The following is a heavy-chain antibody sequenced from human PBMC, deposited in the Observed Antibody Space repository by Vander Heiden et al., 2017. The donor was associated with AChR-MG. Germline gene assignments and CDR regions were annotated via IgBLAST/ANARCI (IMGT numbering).Heavy chain of an antibody. CDR1: GFTFSNYW. CDR2: IKEDGGEI. CDR3: ARDDGQRSIDF. V-gene: IGHV3-7*01. J-gene: IGHJ4*02. Sequence: EVQLVESGGGLVQPGGSLRLSCAASGFTFSNYWKPWVRQAPGKGLEWVANIKEDGGEIDYVDSVKGRFTISRDNAKNSLYLQMNSLRAEDTAIYYCARDDGQRSIDFWGQGTLVTVSS. D-gene: IGHD6-13*01.